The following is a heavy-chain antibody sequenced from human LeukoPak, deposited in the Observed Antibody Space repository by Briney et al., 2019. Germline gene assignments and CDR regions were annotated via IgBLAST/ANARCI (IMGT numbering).Heavy chain of an antibody. D-gene: IGHD3-9*01. V-gene: IGHV4-34*01. Sequence: PSETLSLTCAVYGGSFSGYYWSWIRQPPGKGLEWIGEINHSGSTNYNPSLKSRVTISVDTSKNQFSLKLSSVTAADTAVYYCARAHRDILTGAIDYWGQGTRVTVSS. CDR3: ARAHRDILTGAIDY. J-gene: IGHJ4*02. CDR2: INHSGST. CDR1: GGSFSGYY.